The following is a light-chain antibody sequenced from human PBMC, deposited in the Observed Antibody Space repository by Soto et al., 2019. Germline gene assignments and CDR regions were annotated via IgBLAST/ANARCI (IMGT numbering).Light chain of an antibody. J-gene: IGLJ3*02. Sequence: QSALTQPASMSGSPGQSITISCTGISSDVGGYTYVSWYQQHPGKAPKLMISDVSNRPSGGSNRFSASKSGNTASLTISGLQAEDEADYYCVSYTTTSTLVVFGGGTKVTVL. CDR1: SSDVGGYTY. CDR3: VSYTTTSTLVV. V-gene: IGLV2-14*01. CDR2: DVS.